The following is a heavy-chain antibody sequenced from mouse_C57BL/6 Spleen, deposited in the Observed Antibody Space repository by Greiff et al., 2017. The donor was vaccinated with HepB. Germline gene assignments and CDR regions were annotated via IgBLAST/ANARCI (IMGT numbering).Heavy chain of an antibody. CDR3: ASTKSYYGSSYAMDY. Sequence: QVQLKQSGPELVKPGASVKISCKASGYSFTSYYIHWVKQRPGQGLEWIGWIYPGSGNTKYNEKFKGKATLTADTSSSTAYMQLSSLTSEDSAVYYCASTKSYYGSSYAMDYWGQGTSVTVSS. V-gene: IGHV1-66*01. J-gene: IGHJ4*01. CDR2: IYPGSGNT. CDR1: GYSFTSYY. D-gene: IGHD1-1*01.